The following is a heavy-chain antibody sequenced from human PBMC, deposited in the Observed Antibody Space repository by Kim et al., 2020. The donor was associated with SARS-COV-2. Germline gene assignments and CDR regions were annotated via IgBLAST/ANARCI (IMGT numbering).Heavy chain of an antibody. CDR1: GGSISSSSYY. J-gene: IGHJ5*02. CDR3: ARRIRIAAAGLFFDP. Sequence: SETLSLTCTVSGGSISSSSYYWGWIRQPPGKGLEWIGSIYYSGSTYYNPSLKSRVTISVDTSKNQFSLKLSSVTAADTAVYYCARRIRIAAAGLFFDPWGQGTLVTVSS. CDR2: IYYSGST. V-gene: IGHV4-39*01. D-gene: IGHD6-13*01.